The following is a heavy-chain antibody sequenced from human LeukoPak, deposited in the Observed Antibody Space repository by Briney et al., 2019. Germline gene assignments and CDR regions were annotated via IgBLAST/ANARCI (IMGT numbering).Heavy chain of an antibody. D-gene: IGHD6-19*01. J-gene: IGHJ5*02. Sequence: PGGSLRLSCAASGFTFSSYAMHWVRQAPGKGLEWVAIISYDGSNKYYADSVKGRFTISRDNSKNTLSLQMNSLRAEDTAVYSCAKSGYTSGWYHWFDLWGQGTLVTVSP. CDR2: ISYDGSNK. CDR1: GFTFSSYA. V-gene: IGHV3-30*18. CDR3: AKSGYTSGWYHWFDL.